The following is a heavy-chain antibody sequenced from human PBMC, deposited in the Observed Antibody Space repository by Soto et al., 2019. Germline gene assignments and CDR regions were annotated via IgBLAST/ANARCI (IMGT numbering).Heavy chain of an antibody. CDR1: GFTFNNAW. Sequence: EVQLVESAGGLGKPGGSLRLSCAASGFTFNNAWMSWVRQAPGKGLEWVGRIKSKTDGGTTEYAAPVRGRFTISRDDSKNTLYLQMNSLKTEDTAVYYCTTATYYYDNEWIGGSYFDYWGQGTLVTVSS. CDR3: TTATYYYDNEWIGGSYFDY. V-gene: IGHV3-15*01. J-gene: IGHJ4*02. D-gene: IGHD3-16*01. CDR2: IKSKTDGGTT.